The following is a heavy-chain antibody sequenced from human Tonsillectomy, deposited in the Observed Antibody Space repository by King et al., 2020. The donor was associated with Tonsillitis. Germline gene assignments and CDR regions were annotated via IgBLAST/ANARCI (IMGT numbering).Heavy chain of an antibody. CDR1: GYTFTNYG. CDR3: AREENSSPGGY. Sequence: QLVQSGAEVKKPGASVKVSCKASGYTFTNYGISWVRQAPVQGLEWMGWISAYNGNTNYAQKLQGRVTMTTSTSTSTAYMEVRSLRSDDTAVYYCAREENSSPGGYWGQGTLVTVSS. CDR2: ISAYNGNT. J-gene: IGHJ4*02. V-gene: IGHV1-18*01. D-gene: IGHD6-13*01.